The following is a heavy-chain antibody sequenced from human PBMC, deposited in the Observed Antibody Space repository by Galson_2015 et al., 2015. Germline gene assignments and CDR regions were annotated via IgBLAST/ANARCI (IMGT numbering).Heavy chain of an antibody. CDR1: GFTFRSYG. J-gene: IGHJ4*02. Sequence: SLRLSCAASGFTFRSYGMSWVRQAPGKGLEWISGISSSGGDTYYANSVRGRFTISRDNSRNTLFLQMNSLRVEDTAIYYCAKVEGFGVSYQFQLDYWGQGTLVAVSS. CDR2: ISSSGGDT. CDR3: AKVEGFGVSYQFQLDY. V-gene: IGHV3-23*01. D-gene: IGHD3-10*01.